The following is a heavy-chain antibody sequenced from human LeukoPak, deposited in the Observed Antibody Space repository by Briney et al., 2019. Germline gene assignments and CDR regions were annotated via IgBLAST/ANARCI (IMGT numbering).Heavy chain of an antibody. V-gene: IGHV1-2*06. CDR1: GYTFSDSY. CDR3: ARVPRIAAAGHNWFDP. J-gene: IGHJ5*02. D-gene: IGHD6-13*01. Sequence: ASVRVSCKASGYTFSDSYLHWVRQAPGQGLEWMGRINPKSGGTHYAQKFQGRVTMTRNTSISTAYMELSSLRSEDTAVYYCARVPRIAAAGHNWFDPWGQGTLVTVSS. CDR2: INPKSGGT.